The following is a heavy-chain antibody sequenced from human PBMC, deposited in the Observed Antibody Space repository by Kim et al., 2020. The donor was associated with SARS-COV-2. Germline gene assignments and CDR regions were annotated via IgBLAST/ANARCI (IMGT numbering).Heavy chain of an antibody. D-gene: IGHD3-22*01. CDR2: ISGSGGST. CDR3: AKVRDKRQYYYDSSGSGVYFDY. V-gene: IGHV3-23*01. CDR1: GFTFSSYA. J-gene: IGHJ4*02. Sequence: GGSLRLSCAASGFTFSSYAMSWVRQAPGKGLEWVSAISGSGGSTYYADSVKGRFTISRDNSKNTLYLQMNSLRAEDTAVYYCAKVRDKRQYYYDSSGSGVYFDYWGQGTLVTVSS.